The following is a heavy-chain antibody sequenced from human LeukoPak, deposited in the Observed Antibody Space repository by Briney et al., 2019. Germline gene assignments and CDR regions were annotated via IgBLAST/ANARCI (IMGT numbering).Heavy chain of an antibody. Sequence: GGSLRLSCAASGFTFSSYAMSWVRLAPGGGLEWVTSISSSGGTTYFAESMEGRFTISRDSSRNTLFLQMNSLRAEDTAIYYCARLVGATTSAFDVWGQGTMVTVSS. CDR2: ISSSGGTT. V-gene: IGHV3-23*01. D-gene: IGHD1-26*01. J-gene: IGHJ3*01. CDR3: ARLVGATTSAFDV. CDR1: GFTFSSYA.